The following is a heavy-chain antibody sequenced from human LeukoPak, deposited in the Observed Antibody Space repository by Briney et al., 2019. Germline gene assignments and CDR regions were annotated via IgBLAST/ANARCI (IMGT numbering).Heavy chain of an antibody. V-gene: IGHV4-61*02. D-gene: IGHD6-19*01. J-gene: IGHJ6*03. CDR2: IYTSGST. CDR1: GGSISSGSYY. CDR3: ARAVAGHRHYYYYYYMDV. Sequence: SETLSLTCTVSGGSISSGSYYWSWIRQPAGKGLEWIGRIYTSGSTNYNPSLKSRVTISVDTSKNQFSLKLSSVTAADTAVYYCARAVAGHRHYYYYYYMDVWGKGTTVTVSS.